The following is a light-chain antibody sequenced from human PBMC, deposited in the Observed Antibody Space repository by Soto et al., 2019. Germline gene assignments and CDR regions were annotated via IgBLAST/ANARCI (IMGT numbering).Light chain of an antibody. CDR3: QQYGSSSFT. CDR1: QSVSSSY. J-gene: IGKJ3*01. Sequence: EMVLTQSPGTLSFSPGESATLSCRASQSVSSSYLAWYQQKPGQAPRLLIYGASSRATGIPDRLSGRGSGTDFTFTSSRREPEDVAGYDCQQYGSSSFTFGPGTKVDIK. CDR2: GAS. V-gene: IGKV3-20*01.